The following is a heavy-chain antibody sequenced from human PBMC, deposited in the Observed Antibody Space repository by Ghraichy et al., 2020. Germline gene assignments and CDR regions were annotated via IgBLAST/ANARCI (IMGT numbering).Heavy chain of an antibody. V-gene: IGHV4-59*07. CDR2: IYYSGST. Sequence: HTLSLTCTVSGGSISSYYWSWIRQPPGKGLEWIGYIYYSGSTNYNPSLKSRVTISVDTSKNQFSLKLSSVTAADTAVYYCARMESQLFDYWGQGTLVTVSS. CDR1: GGSISSYY. CDR3: ARMESQLFDY. D-gene: IGHD3-3*01. J-gene: IGHJ4*02.